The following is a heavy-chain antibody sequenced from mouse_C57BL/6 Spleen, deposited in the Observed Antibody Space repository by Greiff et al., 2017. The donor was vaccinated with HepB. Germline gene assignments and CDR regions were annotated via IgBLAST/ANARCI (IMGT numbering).Heavy chain of an antibody. J-gene: IGHJ1*03. CDR1: GYTFTDYN. Sequence: VQLKQSGPELVKPGASVKIPCKASGYTFTDYNMDWVKQSHGKSLEWIGDINPNNGGTIYNQKFKGKATLTVDKSSSTAYMELRSLTSEDTAVYYCARGYYGSSYGGYFDVWGTGTTVTVSS. CDR3: ARGYYGSSYGGYFDV. D-gene: IGHD1-1*01. CDR2: INPNNGGT. V-gene: IGHV1-18*01.